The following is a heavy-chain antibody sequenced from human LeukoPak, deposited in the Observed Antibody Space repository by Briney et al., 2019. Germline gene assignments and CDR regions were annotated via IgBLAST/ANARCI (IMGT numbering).Heavy chain of an antibody. Sequence: ASVKVSCKASGYTFTSYAMNWVRQAPGQGLEWMGWINTNTGNPTYAQGFTGRFVFSLDTSVSTAYLQISSLKAEDTAVYYCARDYYDSSGYYPPNFDYWGQGTLVTVSS. V-gene: IGHV7-4-1*02. CDR3: ARDYYDSSGYYPPNFDY. D-gene: IGHD3-22*01. J-gene: IGHJ4*02. CDR2: INTNTGNP. CDR1: GYTFTSYA.